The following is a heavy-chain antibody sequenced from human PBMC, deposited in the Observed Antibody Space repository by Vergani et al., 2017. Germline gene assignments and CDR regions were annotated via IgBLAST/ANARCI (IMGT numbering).Heavy chain of an antibody. CDR2: ISYDGSNK. V-gene: IGHV3-30*18. CDR3: AKERVELEVVPDAFDI. CDR1: GFTFSSYG. D-gene: IGHD2-8*02. Sequence: QVQLVESGGGVVQPGRSLRLSCAASGFTFSSYGMHWVRQAPGKGLEWVAVISYDGSNKYYADSVKGRFTISRDNSKNTLYLQMNSLRAEDTAVYYCAKERVELEVVPDAFDIWGQGTMVTVSS. J-gene: IGHJ3*02.